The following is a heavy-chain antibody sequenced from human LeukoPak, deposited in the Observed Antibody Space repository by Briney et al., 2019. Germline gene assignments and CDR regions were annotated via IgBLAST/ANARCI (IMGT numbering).Heavy chain of an antibody. CDR1: GFTFSRSA. CDR2: FSASGGTT. Sequence: GGSLRLSCAASGFTFSRSAMNWVRQAPGKGLEWVSSFSASGGTTYYADSVKGRFTISRDNPKNTLSVQMNSLRAEGTAVYYCAKANYSGSYYFDSWGQGTQVTVSS. J-gene: IGHJ4*01. CDR3: AKANYSGSYYFDS. D-gene: IGHD1-26*01. V-gene: IGHV3-23*01.